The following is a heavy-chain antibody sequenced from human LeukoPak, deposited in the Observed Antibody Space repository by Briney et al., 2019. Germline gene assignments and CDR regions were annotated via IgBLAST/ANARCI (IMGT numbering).Heavy chain of an antibody. CDR1: GYTFTSYG. V-gene: IGHV1-18*01. D-gene: IGHD5-18*01. Sequence: ASVTVSCKASGYTFTSYGISWVRQAPGQGLEWMGWISAYNGNTNYAQKLQGRVTMTTDTSTSTAYMELRSLRSDDTAVYYCARFERGYSYGYGEGAFDIWGQGTMVTVS. CDR2: ISAYNGNT. CDR3: ARFERGYSYGYGEGAFDI. J-gene: IGHJ3*02.